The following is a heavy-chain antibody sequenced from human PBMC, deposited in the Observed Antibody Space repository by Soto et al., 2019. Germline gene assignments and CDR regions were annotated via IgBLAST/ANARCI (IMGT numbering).Heavy chain of an antibody. Sequence: EVQLVESGGGLIQPGGSLRLSCAVSGFTVSNNYMSWVRQAPGKGLEGVSVIYSGGYTAYGISVKGRFTHSRDNSKNTLDPQINSQRAAAPAVYYWATQPGGGGYWGQGTLVTVSS. V-gene: IGHV3-53*01. D-gene: IGHD3-10*01. CDR2: IYSGGYT. CDR3: ATQPGGGGY. CDR1: GFTVSNNY. J-gene: IGHJ4*02.